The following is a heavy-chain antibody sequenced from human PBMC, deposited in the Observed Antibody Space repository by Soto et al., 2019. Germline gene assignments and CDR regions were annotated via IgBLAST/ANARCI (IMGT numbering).Heavy chain of an antibody. CDR3: ARVSCETAAFDY. CDR2: IYHSGST. J-gene: IGHJ4*02. D-gene: IGHD6-25*01. V-gene: IGHV4-30-4*01. Sequence: SETLSLTCTFSCDSMISGDYYWSWIRQSPGKGLEWIGYIYHSGSTYYNPSLQSSCFLSVDASKNQFSLSLSSVTAADTAVYYCARVSCETAAFDYWGQGTPVTVS. CDR1: CDSMISGDYY.